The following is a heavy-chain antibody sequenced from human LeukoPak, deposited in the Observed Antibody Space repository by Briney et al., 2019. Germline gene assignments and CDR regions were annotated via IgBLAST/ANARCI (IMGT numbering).Heavy chain of an antibody. D-gene: IGHD6-13*01. V-gene: IGHV4-4*02. Sequence: SETLSLTCAVSGGSISSNYWWSWVRQPPGKGLEWIGEVYYSGSTYYNPSLKSRVTISVDTSKNQFSLKLSSVTAADTAVYYCARGRRWAAAAILYWGQGTLVTVSS. CDR2: VYYSGST. J-gene: IGHJ4*02. CDR3: ARGRRWAAAAILY. CDR1: GGSISSNYW.